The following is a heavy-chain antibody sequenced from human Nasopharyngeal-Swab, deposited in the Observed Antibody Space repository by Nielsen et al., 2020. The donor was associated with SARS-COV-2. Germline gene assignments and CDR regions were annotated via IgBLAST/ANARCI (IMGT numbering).Heavy chain of an antibody. V-gene: IGHV3-23*01. Sequence: GESLKISCAASGFTFSNYAMTWVRQAPGRGLEWVSSISGSGAHTYYADSVKGRFTISRDNSKNTVFLQMNSLRAEDTALFFCAKDGGGWFTSGWYYFDFWGQGSQVTVSS. CDR2: ISGSGAHT. CDR1: GFTFSNYA. J-gene: IGHJ4*02. CDR3: AKDGGGWFTSGWYYFDF. D-gene: IGHD6-19*01.